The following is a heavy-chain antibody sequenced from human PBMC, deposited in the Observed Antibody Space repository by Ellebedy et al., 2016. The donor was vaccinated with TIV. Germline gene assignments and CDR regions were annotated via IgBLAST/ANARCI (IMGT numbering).Heavy chain of an antibody. Sequence: SETLSLTCAVSGGSLSDNYWTWLRQLPGKGLEWLGYLYYTGSTNSHPSLKSRVTISVNTPRNQFYLKLNSVTAADTAVYYCVSSVSVDAFDLWGQGTMVTVSS. V-gene: IGHV4-59*01. CDR3: VSSVSVDAFDL. CDR1: GGSLSDNY. D-gene: IGHD3-10*01. CDR2: LYYTGST. J-gene: IGHJ3*01.